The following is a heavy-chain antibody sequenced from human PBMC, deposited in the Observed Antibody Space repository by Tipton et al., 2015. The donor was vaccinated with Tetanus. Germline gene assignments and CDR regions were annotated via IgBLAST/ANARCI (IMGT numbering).Heavy chain of an antibody. J-gene: IGHJ4*02. CDR2: ISYSGST. D-gene: IGHD3-22*01. CDR1: GGSNSSGDDY. Sequence: TLSLTCTVSGGSNSSGDDYWSWIRQPPGKGLEWIGYISYSGSTYYNPSLKSRVTISADTSKNQFSLKVTSVTAADTAVYYCARDHRGYHYDSSGYYSPLYYFDYWGQGTLVTVSS. V-gene: IGHV4-30-4*01. CDR3: ARDHRGYHYDSSGYYSPLYYFDY.